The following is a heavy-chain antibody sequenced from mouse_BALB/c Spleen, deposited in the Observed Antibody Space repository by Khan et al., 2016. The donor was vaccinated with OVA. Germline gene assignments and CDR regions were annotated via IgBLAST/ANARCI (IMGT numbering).Heavy chain of an antibody. D-gene: IGHD2-2*01. CDR3: TRHGYVAWFTY. J-gene: IGHJ3*01. CDR1: GYSFTSYY. V-gene: IGHV1S135*01. Sequence: VQLKESGPELMKPGASVKISCKASGYSFTSYYIHWIMQSHGKSLGWIGYIDPFSGGITYNQKFKGKATLTVDKSSSTAYIYFSNLTSEDSAVYYCTRHGYVAWFTYWGQGTLVTVSA. CDR2: IDPFSGGI.